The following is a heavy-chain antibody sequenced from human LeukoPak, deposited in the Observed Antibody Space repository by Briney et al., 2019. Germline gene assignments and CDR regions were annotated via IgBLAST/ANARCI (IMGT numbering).Heavy chain of an antibody. CDR3: ARDRTIFGVAPNWFDP. J-gene: IGHJ5*02. V-gene: IGHV4-4*07. CDR1: GGSISGYY. CDR2: VYTSGSTSWST. D-gene: IGHD3-3*01. Sequence: SETLSLTCSVSGGSISGYYWSWIRQPAGKGLEWIGRVYTSGSTSWSTNYNPSLKSRVTMSVDTSKNQFSLKLSSVTAADTAVYYCARDRTIFGVAPNWFDPWGQGTLVTVSS.